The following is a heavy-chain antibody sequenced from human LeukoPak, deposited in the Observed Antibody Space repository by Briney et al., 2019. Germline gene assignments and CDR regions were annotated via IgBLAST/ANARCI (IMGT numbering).Heavy chain of an antibody. CDR1: GGSISSSEYY. CDR3: ARENYCTNGVCWAFDP. J-gene: IGHJ5*02. Sequence: SETLSLTCTVPGGSISSSEYYWGWIRQPPGKGLEWIVNIYYTGSSSYNSSLKSRVTISVDTSKNQFSLQLSSVTAADTAVYYCARENYCTNGVCWAFDPWGQGTLVTVSS. D-gene: IGHD2-8*01. V-gene: IGHV4-39*07. CDR2: IYYTGSS.